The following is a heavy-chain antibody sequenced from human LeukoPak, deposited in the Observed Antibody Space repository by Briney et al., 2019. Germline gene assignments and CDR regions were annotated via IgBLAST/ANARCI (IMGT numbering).Heavy chain of an antibody. D-gene: IGHD3-10*01. V-gene: IGHV3-21*01. Sequence: GGSLRLSCAASGFTFSSYSMNWVRQAPGKGLEWVSSISSSSSYIYYADSVKSRFTISRDNAKNSLYLQMNSLRAEDTAVYYCASTSGYYYGSGSLGYWGQGTLVTVSS. CDR3: ASTSGYYYGSGSLGY. CDR1: GFTFSSYS. J-gene: IGHJ4*02. CDR2: ISSSSSYI.